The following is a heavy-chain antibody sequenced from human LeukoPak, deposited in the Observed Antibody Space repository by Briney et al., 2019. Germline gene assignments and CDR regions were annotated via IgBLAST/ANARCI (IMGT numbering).Heavy chain of an antibody. J-gene: IGHJ4*02. V-gene: IGHV1-46*01. D-gene: IGHD5-18*01. CDR1: GSTFTSYY. CDR2: INPSGGST. Sequence: GASGKLSFKASGSTFTSYYMHWVRQAPGQGLEWMGIINPSGGSTSYAQKFQGRGTITTDTSTSTVYMYLSSRISEDTAAFYCLRSTYSYDHFDHWGQGTLVRVSS. CDR3: LRSTYSYDHFDH.